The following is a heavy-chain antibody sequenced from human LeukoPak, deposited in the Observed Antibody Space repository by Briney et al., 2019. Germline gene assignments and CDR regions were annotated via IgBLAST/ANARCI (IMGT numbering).Heavy chain of an antibody. Sequence: GGSLRLSCAASGFTFSSYEVNWVRQAPGKGLEWVSYISASGTTIYYADSVKGRFTISRDNAKSSLYLHMNSLRAEDTAFYYCARRVPTGTKDWGQGTLVTVSS. D-gene: IGHD1-1*01. CDR2: ISASGTTI. CDR1: GFTFSSYE. J-gene: IGHJ4*02. CDR3: ARRVPTGTKD. V-gene: IGHV3-48*03.